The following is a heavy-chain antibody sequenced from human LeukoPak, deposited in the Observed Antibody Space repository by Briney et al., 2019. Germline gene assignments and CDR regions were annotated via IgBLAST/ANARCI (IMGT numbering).Heavy chain of an antibody. J-gene: IGHJ1*01. D-gene: IGHD3-22*01. Sequence: GGSLRLSCAASGFTFSSYAMHWVRQAPGKGLEWVAVISYGGSNKYYADSVKGRFTISRDNSKNTLYLQMNSLRAEDTAVYYCARVGSTMIVVGNNPFQHWGQGTLVTVSS. CDR1: GFTFSSYA. CDR2: ISYGGSNK. V-gene: IGHV3-30-3*01. CDR3: ARVGSTMIVVGNNPFQH.